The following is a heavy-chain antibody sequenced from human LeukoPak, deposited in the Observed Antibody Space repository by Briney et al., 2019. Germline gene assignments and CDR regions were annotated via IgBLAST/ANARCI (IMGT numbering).Heavy chain of an antibody. D-gene: IGHD3-22*01. J-gene: IGHJ4*02. CDR2: INHSGST. CDR1: GGSFSGYY. Sequence: PSETLSLTCAVYGGSFSGYYWSWIRQPPGKGLEWIGEINHSGSTNYNPSLKGRVTISVDTSKNQFSLKLSSVTAADTAVYYCARGGSGDSSGYHPFDYWGQGTLVTVSS. V-gene: IGHV4-34*01. CDR3: ARGGSGDSSGYHPFDY.